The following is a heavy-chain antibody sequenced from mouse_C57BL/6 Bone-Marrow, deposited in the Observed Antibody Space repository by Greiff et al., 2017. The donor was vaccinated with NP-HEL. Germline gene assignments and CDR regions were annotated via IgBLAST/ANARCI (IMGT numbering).Heavy chain of an antibody. D-gene: IGHD1-1*01. CDR1: GYTFTDYY. V-gene: IGHV1-26*01. J-gene: IGHJ1*03. Sequence: VQLQQSGPELVKPGASVKISCKASGYTFTDYYMNWVKQSHGKSLEWIGDINPNNGGTSYNQKFKGKATLTVDKSSSTAYMELRSLTSEDSAVYYCARSLRYQPRGYFDVWGTGTTVTVSS. CDR2: INPNNGGT. CDR3: ARSLRYQPRGYFDV.